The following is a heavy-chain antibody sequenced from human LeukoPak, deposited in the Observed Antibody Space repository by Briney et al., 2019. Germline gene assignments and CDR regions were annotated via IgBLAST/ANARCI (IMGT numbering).Heavy chain of an antibody. D-gene: IGHD6-19*01. CDR3: ARAPSYSSNWYDY. CDR2: IIPIFGTA. J-gene: IGHJ5*01. Sequence: ASVKVSCKASGGTFRSYAISWVGQAPGQGLEWMGRIIPIFGTAKYAQKFQGRVTITTDESTSTAYVELSSLTSEDTAVYYCARAPSYSSNWYDYWGRGTLVTVSS. V-gene: IGHV1-69*05. CDR1: GGTFRSYA.